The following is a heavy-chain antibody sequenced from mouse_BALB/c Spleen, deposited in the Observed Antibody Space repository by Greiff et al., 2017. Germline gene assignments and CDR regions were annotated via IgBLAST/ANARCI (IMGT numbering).Heavy chain of an antibody. CDR3: ARDRGTAY. V-gene: IGHV5-9-4*01. CDR1: GFTFSSYA. CDR2: ISSGGSYT. D-gene: IGHD3-1*01. Sequence: EVKLMESGGGLVKPGGSLKLSCAASGFTFSSYAMSWVRQSPEKRLEWVAEISSGGSYTYYPDTVMGRFTISRDNAKNTLYLEMSSLRSEDTAMYYCARDRGTAYWGQGTLVTVSA. J-gene: IGHJ3*01.